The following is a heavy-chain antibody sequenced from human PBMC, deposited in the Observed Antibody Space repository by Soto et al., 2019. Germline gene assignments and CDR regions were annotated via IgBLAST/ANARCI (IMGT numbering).Heavy chain of an antibody. CDR1: GFTFSSYS. D-gene: IGHD1-1*01. Sequence: GGSLRLSCAASGFTFSSYSMQWVRQAPDKGLEWVAVISYDGYNKYYVDSVKGRFTISRDNSKSTLYLQMNSLRAEDTAIYYCSRDFTGTGTFDYWGQGTLVTVSS. CDR3: SRDFTGTGTFDY. V-gene: IGHV3-30-3*01. J-gene: IGHJ4*01. CDR2: ISYDGYNK.